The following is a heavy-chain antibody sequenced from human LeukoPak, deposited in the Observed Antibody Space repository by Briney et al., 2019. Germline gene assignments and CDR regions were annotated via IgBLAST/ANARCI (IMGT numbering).Heavy chain of an antibody. V-gene: IGHV3-7*01. CDR3: ARDSRSCRSSDCRGVAFDI. D-gene: IGHD2-8*02. CDR2: IKEDGSKK. J-gene: IGHJ3*02. CDR1: GFTLSSYW. Sequence: GGCLRLSCGASGFTLSSYWMTWVRQAPGKGLEWEANIKEDGSKKYYVESVRGRFTISRDNAENSLYLQMNSLRAEDTAVYYCARDSRSCRSSDCRGVAFDIWGQGTMVTVSS.